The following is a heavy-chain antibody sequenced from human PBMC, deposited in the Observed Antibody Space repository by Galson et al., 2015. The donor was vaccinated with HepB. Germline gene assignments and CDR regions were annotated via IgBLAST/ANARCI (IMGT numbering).Heavy chain of an antibody. V-gene: IGHV3-15*01. CDR3: TTDLEVLLWFGEGY. CDR2: IKSKTDGGTT. D-gene: IGHD3-10*01. J-gene: IGHJ4*02. Sequence: SLRLSCAASGFTFSNAWMSWVRQAPGKGLEWVGRIKSKTDGGTTDYAAPVKGRFTISRDDSKNTLYLQMISLKTEDTAVYHCTTDLEVLLWFGEGYWGQGTLVTVSS. CDR1: GFTFSNAW.